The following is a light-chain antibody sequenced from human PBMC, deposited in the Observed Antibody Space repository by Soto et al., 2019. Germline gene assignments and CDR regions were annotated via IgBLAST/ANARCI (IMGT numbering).Light chain of an antibody. CDR1: QSVSSSY. CDR2: GAS. V-gene: IGKV3-20*01. J-gene: IGKJ1*01. Sequence: EIVLTQSPGTLSLSPGERAPLSWRASQSVSSSYLAWYQQKPGQAPRLLIYGASSRATGIPDRFSGSGSGTDFTLTISRLEPEDFAVYYCQQYDSSPKTFGQGTKVDIK. CDR3: QQYDSSPKT.